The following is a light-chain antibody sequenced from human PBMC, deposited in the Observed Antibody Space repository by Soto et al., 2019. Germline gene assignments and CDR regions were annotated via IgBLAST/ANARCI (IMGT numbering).Light chain of an antibody. CDR1: QIISNF. CDR2: AAS. J-gene: IGKJ4*01. CDR3: QKYYNSVLT. V-gene: IGKV1-39*01. Sequence: DIQMTQSPSSLSASLGDRVTITCRASQIISNFLNWVQQKPGNAPKVLISAASTLQSGVPPRFSGSESGTDFTLTISSLQPEDSANYYCQKYYNSVLTFGGGTKVEIK.